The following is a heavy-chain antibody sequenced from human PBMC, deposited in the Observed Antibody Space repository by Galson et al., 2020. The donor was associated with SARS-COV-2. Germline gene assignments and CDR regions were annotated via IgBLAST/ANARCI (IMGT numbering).Heavy chain of an antibody. J-gene: IGHJ4*02. CDR1: GGTFSSYA. D-gene: IGHD1-26*01. Sequence: SVKVSCRTSGGTFSSYAINWVRQAPGQGLEWMGGITPIFGTSNHAQKFQDRITIIADESTRTAYMELSSLRSDDTAIYYCAREREGEPGNLRFDTWGQGTLVTVSS. V-gene: IGHV1-69*13. CDR3: AREREGEPGNLRFDT. CDR2: ITPIFGTS.